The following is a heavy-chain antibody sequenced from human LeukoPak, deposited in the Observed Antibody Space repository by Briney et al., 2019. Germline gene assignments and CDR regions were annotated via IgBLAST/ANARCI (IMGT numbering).Heavy chain of an antibody. CDR3: AERYCSSTSCDSYFFDY. CDR1: GYTFTGYY. CDR2: INPNSGGT. V-gene: IGHV1-2*02. Sequence: GASVKVSCKASGYTFTGYYMHWVRQAPGQGLGWMGWINPNSGGTNYTQNFQGRVTMTTDTSISTAYKELSRLRSDDTAVYYCAERYCSSTSCDSYFFDYWGQGTLVTVSS. J-gene: IGHJ4*02. D-gene: IGHD2-2*01.